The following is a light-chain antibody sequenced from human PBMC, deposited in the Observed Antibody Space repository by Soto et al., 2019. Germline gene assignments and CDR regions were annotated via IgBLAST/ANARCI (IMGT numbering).Light chain of an antibody. CDR2: SNN. CDR3: AAWDDSLNGPV. V-gene: IGLV1-44*01. Sequence: QSVLTQPPSASGTPVQRVTISCSGSSSNIGSNTVNWYQQLPGTAPKLLIYSNNQRPSGVPDRFSGSKSGTSASLAISGLQSEDEADYYCAAWDDSLNGPVFGTGTKVTV. CDR1: SSNIGSNT. J-gene: IGLJ1*01.